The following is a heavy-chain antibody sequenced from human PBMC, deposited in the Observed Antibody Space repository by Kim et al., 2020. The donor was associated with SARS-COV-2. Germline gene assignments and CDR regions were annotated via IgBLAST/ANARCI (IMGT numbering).Heavy chain of an antibody. CDR1: GGSFSGYY. V-gene: IGHV4-34*01. D-gene: IGHD3-10*01. CDR2: INHSGST. J-gene: IGHJ3*02. CDR3: ARGGHYLITMVRGLGAFDI. Sequence: SETLSLTCAVYGGSFSGYYWSWIRQPPGKGLEWIGEINHSGSTNYNPSPKSRVTISVDTSKNQFSLKLSSVTAADTAVYYCARGGHYLITMVRGLGAFDIWGQGTMVTVSS.